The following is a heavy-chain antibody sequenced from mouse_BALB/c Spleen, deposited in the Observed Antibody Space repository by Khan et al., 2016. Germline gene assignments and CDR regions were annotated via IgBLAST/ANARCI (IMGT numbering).Heavy chain of an antibody. Sequence: VQLKQSGAELVKPGASVKLSCTAAGFNIKDTYMHWVKQRPEQGLEWIGRIDPANGNTKYDPKFQGKATITADTSSNTAYLQLSSLTSEDTAVYYSARYPYDYDVGFAYGGQGTLVTDSA. V-gene: IGHV14-3*02. J-gene: IGHJ3*01. CDR1: GFNIKDTY. CDR3: ARYPYDYDVGFAY. D-gene: IGHD2-4*01. CDR2: IDPANGNT.